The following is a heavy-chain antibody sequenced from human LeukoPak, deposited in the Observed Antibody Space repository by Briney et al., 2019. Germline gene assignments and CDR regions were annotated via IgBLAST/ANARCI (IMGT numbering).Heavy chain of an antibody. D-gene: IGHD2/OR15-2a*01. CDR1: GYSISSGYY. CDR2: IYYSGST. CDR3: ARVGRRQGFLFDY. J-gene: IGHJ4*02. Sequence: SETLSLTCAVSGYSISSGYYWSWIRQPPGKGLEWIGYIYYSGSTNYNPSLKSRVTISVDTSKNQFSLKLSSVTAADTAVYYCARVGRRQGFLFDYWGQGTLVTVSS. V-gene: IGHV4-61*01.